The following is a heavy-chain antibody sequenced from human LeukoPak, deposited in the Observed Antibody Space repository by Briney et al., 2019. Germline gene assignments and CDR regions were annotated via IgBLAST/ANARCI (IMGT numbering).Heavy chain of an antibody. D-gene: IGHD1-1*01. CDR1: GGSISSGDYY. J-gene: IGHJ5*02. Sequence: PSETLSLTCTVSGGSISSGDYYWSWIRQPPGKGLEWIGYIYYSGSTYYNPSLKSRVTISVDTSKNQFSLKLSSVTAADTAVYYSASGPPYTQFDPWGQGTLVTVSS. CDR3: ASGPPYTQFDP. CDR2: IYYSGST. V-gene: IGHV4-30-4*01.